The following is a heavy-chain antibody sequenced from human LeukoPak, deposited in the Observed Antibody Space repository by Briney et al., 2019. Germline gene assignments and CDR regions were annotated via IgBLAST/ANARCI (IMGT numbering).Heavy chain of an antibody. Sequence: SETLSLTCAVYGGSFSGYYWSWIRQPPGKGVEWIGEINHSGSTNYNPSLKSRVTISVDTSKNQFSLKLSSVTAADTAVYYCARHRRFIALAGPLDYWGQGTLVTVSS. J-gene: IGHJ4*02. D-gene: IGHD6-19*01. CDR3: ARHRRFIALAGPLDY. CDR2: INHSGST. CDR1: GGSFSGYY. V-gene: IGHV4-34*01.